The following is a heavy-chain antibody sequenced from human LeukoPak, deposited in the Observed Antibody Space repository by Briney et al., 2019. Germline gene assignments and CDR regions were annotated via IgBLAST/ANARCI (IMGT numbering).Heavy chain of an antibody. D-gene: IGHD5-18*01. CDR3: ARDQRITAMAIFDY. CDR1: GFTFSSYG. Sequence: GGSLRLSCAASGFTFSSYGMHWVRQAPGKGLEWVAVIWYDGSNKYYADSVKGRFTISRDNSKNTLCLQMNSLRAEDTAVYYCARDQRITAMAIFDYWGQGTLVTVSS. V-gene: IGHV3-33*01. CDR2: IWYDGSNK. J-gene: IGHJ4*02.